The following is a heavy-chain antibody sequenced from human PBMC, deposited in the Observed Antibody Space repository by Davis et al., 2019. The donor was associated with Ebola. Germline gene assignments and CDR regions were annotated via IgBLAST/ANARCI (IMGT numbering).Heavy chain of an antibody. CDR1: GGSFSGYY. V-gene: IGHV3-7*01. Sequence: ETLSLTCAVYGGSFSGYYWSWVRQAPGKGLEWVANIKQDGSEKYYVDSVKGRFTISRDNAKNSLYLQMNSLRAEDTAVYYCARESIVVVIAIFHYGMDVWGQGTTVTVSS. D-gene: IGHD2-21*01. J-gene: IGHJ6*02. CDR3: ARESIVVVIAIFHYGMDV. CDR2: IKQDGSEK.